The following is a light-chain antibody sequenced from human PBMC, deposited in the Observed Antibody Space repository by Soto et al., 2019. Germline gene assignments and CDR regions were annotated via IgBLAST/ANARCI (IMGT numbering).Light chain of an antibody. V-gene: IGLV2-23*01. J-gene: IGLJ2*01. CDR2: EGS. Sequence: QSALTQPASVSGSPGQSITISCTGTSSDVGSYNLVSWYQQHPGKAPKLIIYEGSKRPSGVSNRFSGSKSGNTASLTISGVQAECEADYYCCSYAGSSTVVFGGGTKLTVL. CDR3: CSYAGSSTVV. CDR1: SSDVGSYNL.